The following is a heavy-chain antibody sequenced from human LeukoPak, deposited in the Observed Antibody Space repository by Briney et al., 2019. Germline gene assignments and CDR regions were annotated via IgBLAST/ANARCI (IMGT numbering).Heavy chain of an antibody. V-gene: IGHV3-48*03. CDR3: AGVGTYYGSGNYYKGVDC. CDR2: ISSSGSTI. CDR1: GFSFSSYE. Sequence: GGSLRLSCAASGFSFSSYEMNWVRQAPGKGLEWVSYISSSGSTIYYADSVKGRFTISGDSAKNSLYLQMNSLRAEDTAVYYCAGVGTYYGSGNYYKGVDCWGQGTLVTVSS. J-gene: IGHJ4*02. D-gene: IGHD3-10*01.